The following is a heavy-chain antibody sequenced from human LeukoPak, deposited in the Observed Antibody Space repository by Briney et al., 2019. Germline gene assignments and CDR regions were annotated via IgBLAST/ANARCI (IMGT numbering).Heavy chain of an antibody. V-gene: IGHV4-39*01. D-gene: IGHD5-12*01. Sequence: PSETLSLTCTVSGGSISSSSYYWGWIRQPPGKGLEWIGIIYYSGRSFYNPSLKSRVTISVDTSKNHFSLKLSSVTAADTAVYYCARQGGSVLHYSDYWGQGTLVTVSS. CDR1: GGSISSSSYY. CDR2: IYYSGRS. J-gene: IGHJ4*02. CDR3: ARQGGSVLHYSDY.